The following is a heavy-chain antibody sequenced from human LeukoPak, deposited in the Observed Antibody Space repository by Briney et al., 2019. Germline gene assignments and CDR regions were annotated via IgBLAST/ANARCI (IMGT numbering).Heavy chain of an antibody. CDR1: GGTFSSYA. Sequence: ASVKASCKASGGTFSSYAISLVRQAPGQGLEWMGRIIPILGIANYAQKFQGRVTITADKSTSTAYMELSSLRSEDTAVYYCARGTRYCSSTSCYHSFDPWGQGTLVTVSS. D-gene: IGHD2-2*01. CDR2: IIPILGIA. CDR3: ARGTRYCSSTSCYHSFDP. V-gene: IGHV1-69*04. J-gene: IGHJ5*02.